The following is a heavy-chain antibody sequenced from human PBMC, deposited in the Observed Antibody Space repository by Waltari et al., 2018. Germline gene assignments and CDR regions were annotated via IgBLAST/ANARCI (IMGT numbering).Heavy chain of an antibody. CDR2: ISWNSGSI. Sequence: EVQLVESGGGLVQPGRSLRLSCAASGFTFDDYAMHWVRQAPGNGLEWVSGISWNSGSIGYADSVKGRFTISRDNAKNSLYLQMNSLRAEDTALYYCAKDRYSSSSGYFDYWGQGTLVTVSS. D-gene: IGHD6-6*01. CDR1: GFTFDDYA. V-gene: IGHV3-9*01. J-gene: IGHJ4*02. CDR3: AKDRYSSSSGYFDY.